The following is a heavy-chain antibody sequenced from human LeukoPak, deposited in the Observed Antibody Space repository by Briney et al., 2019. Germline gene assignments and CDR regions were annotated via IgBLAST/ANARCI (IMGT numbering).Heavy chain of an antibody. CDR3: TPIKYYYDSSGYRDY. D-gene: IGHD3-22*01. CDR2: IKSKTDGGTT. J-gene: IGHJ4*02. V-gene: IGHV3-15*01. Sequence: PGGSLRLSCAASGFTFSNAWMSWVRQAPGKGLEWVGRIKSKTDGGTTDYAAPVKGRFTNSRDDSKNTLYLQMNSLKTEDTAVYYCTPIKYYYDSSGYRDYWGQGTLVTVSS. CDR1: GFTFSNAW.